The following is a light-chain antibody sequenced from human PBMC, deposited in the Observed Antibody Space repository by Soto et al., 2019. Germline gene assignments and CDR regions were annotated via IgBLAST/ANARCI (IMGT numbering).Light chain of an antibody. J-gene: IGKJ1*01. V-gene: IGKV1-5*01. Sequence: DIQMTQSPSTLSASVGDRVTITCRASQSINSWLAWYQQKPGKAPKVLIYAASNLESGVPSRFSGSGSRTEFTLAISSLHPDDFATYYCLQYNASPWTFGQGTKVEVK. CDR3: LQYNASPWT. CDR2: AAS. CDR1: QSINSW.